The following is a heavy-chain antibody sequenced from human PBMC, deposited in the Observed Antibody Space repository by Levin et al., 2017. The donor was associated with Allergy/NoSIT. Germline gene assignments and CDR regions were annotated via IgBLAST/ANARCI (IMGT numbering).Heavy chain of an antibody. CDR3: ARHPPLIWFGTTDAFDI. J-gene: IGHJ3*02. Sequence: SETLSLTCTVSGGSIISSSYSWGWIRQPPGTGLEWIGSIHYRGSTYYNPSLKSRLTISVDTSKNQFSLKLSSVTAADTAVYFCARHPPLIWFGTTDAFDIWGQGTMVTVSS. CDR1: GGSIISSSYS. V-gene: IGHV4-39*01. D-gene: IGHD3-10*01. CDR2: IHYRGST.